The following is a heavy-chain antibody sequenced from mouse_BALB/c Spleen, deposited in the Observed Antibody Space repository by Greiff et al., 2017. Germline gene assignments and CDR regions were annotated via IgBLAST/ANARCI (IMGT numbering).Heavy chain of an antibody. CDR1: GFTFSSFG. CDR3: AREYGNGPGYPMDY. J-gene: IGHJ4*01. V-gene: IGHV5-17*02. D-gene: IGHD2-10*02. CDR2: ISSGSSTN. Sequence: EVKVVESGGGLVQPGGSRKLSCAASGFTFSSFGMHWVRQAPEKGLEWVAYISSGSSTNYYADTVKGRFTISRDNPKNTLFLHMTSLRSEDTAMYYCAREYGNGPGYPMDYWGQGTSVTVSA.